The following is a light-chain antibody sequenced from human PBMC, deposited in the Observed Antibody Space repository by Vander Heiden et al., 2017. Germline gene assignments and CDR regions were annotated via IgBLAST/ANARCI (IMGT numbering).Light chain of an antibody. Sequence: TVLTQSPGTLSLSPVERSTLSSGARRSVSSRSLARHQQKPAPAPRRRIFNASSRATGTPGRFSGGRSGTEFTLTISRLELEDFAGYYCRQNGSSPGFTFGPEKKVDIK. J-gene: IGKJ3*01. CDR3: RQNGSSPGFT. V-gene: IGKV3-20*01. CDR1: RSVSSRS. CDR2: NAS.